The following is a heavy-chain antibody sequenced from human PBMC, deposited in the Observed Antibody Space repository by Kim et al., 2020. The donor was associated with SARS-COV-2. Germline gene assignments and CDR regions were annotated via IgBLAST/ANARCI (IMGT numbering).Heavy chain of an antibody. CDR1: GFTFSDYY. CDR2: ISSSSSYT. CDR3: ARNSDILTGYSPTPSDY. V-gene: IGHV3-11*03. J-gene: IGHJ4*02. Sequence: GGSLRLSCAASGFTFSDYYMSWIRQAPGKGLEWVSYISSSSSYTNYADSVKGQFTISRDNAKNSLYLQMNSLRAEDSAVYYCARNSDILTGYSPTPSDYWGQGTLVTVSS. D-gene: IGHD3-9*01.